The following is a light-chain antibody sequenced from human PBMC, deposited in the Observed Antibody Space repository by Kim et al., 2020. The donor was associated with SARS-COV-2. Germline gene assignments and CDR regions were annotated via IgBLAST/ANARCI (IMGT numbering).Light chain of an antibody. CDR1: QSINNN. Sequence: EIVMTQSPVTLSVSPGERATLSCRASQSINNNLAWYQQKPGQAPRLLIYGASNRATGIPARFSGSGSGTEFTLTISSLQSEDIAIYHCQHYNNLPLTFGGGTKVDIK. CDR3: QHYNNLPLT. CDR2: GAS. J-gene: IGKJ4*01. V-gene: IGKV3-15*01.